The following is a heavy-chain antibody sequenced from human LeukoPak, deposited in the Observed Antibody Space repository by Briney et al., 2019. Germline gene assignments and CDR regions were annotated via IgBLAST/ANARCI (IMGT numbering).Heavy chain of an antibody. CDR1: GFTFSSYA. D-gene: IGHD6-19*01. V-gene: IGHV3-23*01. CDR2: ISGSGGST. J-gene: IGHJ4*02. CDR3: AKDSPVAGRAYSYFDY. Sequence: GGSLRLSCAASGFTFSSYAMSWVRQAPGKGLEWVSVISGSGGSTYYADSVKGRFTISRDNSKNTLYLQMNSLRAEDTAVYYCAKDSPVAGRAYSYFDYWGQGSLVTVSS.